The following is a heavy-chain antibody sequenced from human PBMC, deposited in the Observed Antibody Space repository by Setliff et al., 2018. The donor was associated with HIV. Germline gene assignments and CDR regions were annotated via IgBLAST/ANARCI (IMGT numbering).Heavy chain of an antibody. CDR2: IYTSGST. CDR1: GGSISSSSYY. V-gene: IGHV4-61*02. Sequence: TLSLTCTVSGGSISSSSYYWSWIRQPAGKGLEWIGRIYTSGSTNYNPSLKSRVTMSVDTSKNQFSLKLSSVTAADTAVYYCAREPFYGDLDYWGQGTLVTVSS. J-gene: IGHJ4*02. CDR3: AREPFYGDLDY. D-gene: IGHD4-17*01.